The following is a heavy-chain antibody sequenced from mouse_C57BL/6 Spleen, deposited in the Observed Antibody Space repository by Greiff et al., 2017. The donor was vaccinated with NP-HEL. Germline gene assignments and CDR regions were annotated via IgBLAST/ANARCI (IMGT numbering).Heavy chain of an antibody. D-gene: IGHD2-4*01. CDR2: INPNNGGT. J-gene: IGHJ2*01. CDR3: ARRPYDYDEGELDD. CDR1: GYTFTDYN. Sequence: EVQLQQSGPELVKPGAPVKIPCKASGYTFTDYNMDWVKQSHGKSLEWIGDINPNNGGTIYNQKFKGKATLTVDKSSSTAYMELRSLTSEDTAVYYCARRPYDYDEGELDDWGQGTTLTVSS. V-gene: IGHV1-18*01.